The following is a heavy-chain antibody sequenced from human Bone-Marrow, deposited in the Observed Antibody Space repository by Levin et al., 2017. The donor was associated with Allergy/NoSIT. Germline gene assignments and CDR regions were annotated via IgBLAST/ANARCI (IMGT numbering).Heavy chain of an antibody. D-gene: IGHD5/OR15-5a*01. CDR1: GFTFSNHG. CDR3: AKCLRPYYYMDV. V-gene: IGHV3-23*01. Sequence: GGSLRLSCAASGFTFSNHGLAWACQAPGKGLEWVSTISSSGDNTFYADSVKGRFTISRDKSKNTVYLQLSGLRVEDTAVYYCAKCLRPYYYMDVWGKGTTVVVSS. J-gene: IGHJ6*03. CDR2: ISSSGDNT.